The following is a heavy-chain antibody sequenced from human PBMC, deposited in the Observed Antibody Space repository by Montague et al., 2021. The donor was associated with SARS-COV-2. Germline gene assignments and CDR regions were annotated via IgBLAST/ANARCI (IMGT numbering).Heavy chain of an antibody. V-gene: IGHV3-30-3*01. D-gene: IGHD1-26*01. J-gene: IGHJ4*02. CDR3: ARVYGGSYRGRIDY. Sequence: SLRLSCAASGFTFSSYAMHWVRQAPGKGLEWVAVTSYDGSNKYYADSVKGRFTISRDNSKNTLYLQMNSLRAEDTAVYYCARVYGGSYRGRIDYWGQGTLVTVSS. CDR2: TSYDGSNK. CDR1: GFTFSSYA.